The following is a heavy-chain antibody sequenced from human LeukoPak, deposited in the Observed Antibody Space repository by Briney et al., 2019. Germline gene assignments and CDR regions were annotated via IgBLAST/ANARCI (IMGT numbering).Heavy chain of an antibody. CDR1: GFTFSSYA. Sequence: GGSLRLSCAASGFTFSSYAMTWVRQAPGKGLEWVSVIGPSGTYYADSVKGRFTISRDNSKNTLYLQMNSLRAEDTAVYYCAKDHGSGSQIGWGQGTLVTVSS. D-gene: IGHD1-26*01. V-gene: IGHV3-23*01. CDR2: IGPSGT. CDR3: AKDHGSGSQIG. J-gene: IGHJ4*02.